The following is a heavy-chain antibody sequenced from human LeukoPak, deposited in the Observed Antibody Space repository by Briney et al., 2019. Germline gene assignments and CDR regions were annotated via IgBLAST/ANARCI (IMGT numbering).Heavy chain of an antibody. V-gene: IGHV3-7*03. CDR3: ARDPRYSSGWYEESDAFDI. D-gene: IGHD6-19*01. CDR2: IKQDGSEK. Sequence: GGSLRLSCAASGFTFSSYWMSWVRQAPGKGLEWVANIKQDGSEKYYVDSVKGRFTISRDNAKNSLYLQMNSLRAEDTAVYHCARDPRYSSGWYEESDAFDIWGQGTMVTVSS. CDR1: GFTFSSYW. J-gene: IGHJ3*02.